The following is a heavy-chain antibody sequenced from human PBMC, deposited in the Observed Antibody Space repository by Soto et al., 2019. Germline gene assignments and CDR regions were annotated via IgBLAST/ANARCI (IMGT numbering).Heavy chain of an antibody. CDR3: GRGRSGQIVVFY. Sequence: ASVKVFCKASGYTFTGHYIHWVRQAPEQGPEWMGEIGPESGATRYAQRFQGRVTMTRDMSITTVYMELNNLSPDDTAVYYCGRGRSGQIVVFYWGQGTPVTVSS. CDR2: IGPESGAT. J-gene: IGHJ4*02. D-gene: IGHD1-26*01. V-gene: IGHV1-2*02. CDR1: GYTFTGHY.